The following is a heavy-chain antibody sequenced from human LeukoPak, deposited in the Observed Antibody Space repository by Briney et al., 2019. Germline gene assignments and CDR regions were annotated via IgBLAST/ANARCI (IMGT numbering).Heavy chain of an antibody. Sequence: GGSLRLSCAASGFTFGNYWMTWVRQAPGKGLECVANIKQDGSEKYFLDSVKGRFTISRDNAKNTLYLQMNSLRAEDTAVYYCARGPLWFGESRAFDIWGQGTMVTVSS. V-gene: IGHV3-7*03. CDR1: GFTFGNYW. J-gene: IGHJ3*02. D-gene: IGHD3-10*01. CDR2: IKQDGSEK. CDR3: ARGPLWFGESRAFDI.